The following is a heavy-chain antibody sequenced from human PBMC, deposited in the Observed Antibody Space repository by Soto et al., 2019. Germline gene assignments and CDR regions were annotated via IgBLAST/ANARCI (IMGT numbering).Heavy chain of an antibody. Sequence: GSLRLSCAGSGFTFSSYAMSWVRQAPGKGLEWVSGSGGSDGSTFHADSVKGRFTISRDNSKNTLYLQMNSLRAEDTAVYYCAKDWEVDYWGQGTLVTVSS. CDR1: GFTFSSYA. J-gene: IGHJ4*02. D-gene: IGHD1-26*01. CDR3: AKDWEVDY. CDR2: SGGSDGST. V-gene: IGHV3-23*01.